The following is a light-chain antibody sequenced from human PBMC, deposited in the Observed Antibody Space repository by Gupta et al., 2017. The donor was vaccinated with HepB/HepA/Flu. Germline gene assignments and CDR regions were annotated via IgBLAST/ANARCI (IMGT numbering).Light chain of an antibody. Sequence: DIQMTQSPSSLSASVGDRVTITCRASQGISNNLAWYQQKAGKVPKLLIYAASTLPSGVPSRFSGSGSGTDFTLTISSLQPEDVATYYCQKYYSASITFGQGTRLEI. CDR3: QKYYSASIT. V-gene: IGKV1-27*01. J-gene: IGKJ5*01. CDR2: AAS. CDR1: QGISNN.